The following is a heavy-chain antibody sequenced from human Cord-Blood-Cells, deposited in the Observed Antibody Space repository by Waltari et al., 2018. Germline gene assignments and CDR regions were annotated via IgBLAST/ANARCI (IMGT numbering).Heavy chain of an antibody. Sequence: QVQLQESGPGLVKPSETLSLTCTVSGGSVSSGSYYWSWIRQPPGKGLEWIGYIYYSGSTNYNPSLKSRVTISVDTSKNQFSLKLSSVTAADTAVYYCARAKDYWGQGTLVTISS. CDR2: IYYSGST. CDR3: ARAKDY. CDR1: GGSVSSGSYY. J-gene: IGHJ4*02. V-gene: IGHV4-61*01.